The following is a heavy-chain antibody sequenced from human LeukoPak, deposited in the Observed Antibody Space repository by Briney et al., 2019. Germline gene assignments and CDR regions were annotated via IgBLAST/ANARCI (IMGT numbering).Heavy chain of an antibody. CDR3: ARGGAPFDY. CDR1: GFTFSGYT. Sequence: GGSLRLSCAASGFTFSGYTLNWVRQAPGKGLEWVAVSPFDGPSKYNSDFVKGRFTISRDTSKSTLYLQMNSLTHADTAVYYCARGGAPFDYWXQGTQVAVSA. D-gene: IGHD1-26*01. J-gene: IGHJ4*02. CDR2: SPFDGPSK. V-gene: IGHV3-30*03.